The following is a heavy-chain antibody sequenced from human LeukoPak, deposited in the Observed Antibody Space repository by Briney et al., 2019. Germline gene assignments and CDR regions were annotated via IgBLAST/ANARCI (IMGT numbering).Heavy chain of an antibody. J-gene: IGHJ5*02. CDR2: INHSGST. V-gene: IGHV4-34*01. CDR1: GGSFSGYY. CDR3: ARGQGYCSSTSCSNWFDP. D-gene: IGHD2-2*01. Sequence: SETLSLTCAVYGGSFSGYYWSWIRQPPGKGLEWIGEINHSGSTNYNPSLKSRATISVDTSKNQFSLKLSSVTAADTAVYYCARGQGYCSSTSCSNWFDPWGQGTLVTVSS.